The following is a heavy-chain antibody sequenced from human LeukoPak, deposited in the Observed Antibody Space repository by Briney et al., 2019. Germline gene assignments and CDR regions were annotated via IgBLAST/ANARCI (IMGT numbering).Heavy chain of an antibody. CDR2: IYCSGST. V-gene: IGHV4-59*08. J-gene: IGHJ4*02. CDR1: GGAFSGYY. D-gene: IGHD6-13*01. CDR3: ARHRQLVRALFDY. Sequence: SETLSLTCAVSGGAFSGYYWSWIRQPPGKGLEWIGYIYCSGSTNYNPSLKSRVTISVDTSKNQFSLKLSSVTAADTAVYYCARHRQLVRALFDYWGQGTLVTVSS.